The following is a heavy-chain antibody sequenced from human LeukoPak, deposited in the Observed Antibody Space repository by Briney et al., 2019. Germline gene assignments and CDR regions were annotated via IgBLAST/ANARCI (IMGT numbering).Heavy chain of an antibody. Sequence: PGGSLRLSCAASGFTFSSYGMHWVRQAPGKGLEWVANIKQDGSEKYYVDSVKGRFTISRDNARNSLYLQMNSLRAEDTAVYYCARMLGLYYYDSSGYQTDWGQGTLVTVSS. CDR3: ARMLGLYYYDSSGYQTD. J-gene: IGHJ4*02. V-gene: IGHV3-7*01. CDR1: GFTFSSYG. D-gene: IGHD3-22*01. CDR2: IKQDGSEK.